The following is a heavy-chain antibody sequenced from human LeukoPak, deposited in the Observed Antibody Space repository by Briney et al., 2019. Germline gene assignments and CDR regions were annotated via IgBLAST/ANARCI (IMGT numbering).Heavy chain of an antibody. D-gene: IGHD2-2*01. CDR1: GGSISSSSYY. V-gene: IGHV4-39*07. CDR2: IYYSGST. CDR3: ARGKVVPAANFANWFDP. J-gene: IGHJ5*02. Sequence: SETLSLTCTVSGGSISSSSYYWGWIRQPPGKGLEWIGSIYYSGSTYYNPSLKSRVTISVDTSKNQFSLKLSSVTAADTAVYYCARGKVVPAANFANWFDPWGQGTLVTVSS.